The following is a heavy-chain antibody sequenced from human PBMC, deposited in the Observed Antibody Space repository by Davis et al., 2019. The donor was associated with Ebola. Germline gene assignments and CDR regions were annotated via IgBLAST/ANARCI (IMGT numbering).Heavy chain of an antibody. Sequence: GESLKISCAASGFTFSSYWMHWVRQAPGKGLEWVSAISGSGGSTYYADSVKGRFTISRDNSKNTLYLQMNSLRAEDTAVYYCARETQPYYYYYAMDVWGQGTTVTVSS. CDR3: ARETQPYYYYYAMDV. CDR1: GFTFSSYW. D-gene: IGHD6-13*01. J-gene: IGHJ6*02. V-gene: IGHV3-23*01. CDR2: ISGSGGST.